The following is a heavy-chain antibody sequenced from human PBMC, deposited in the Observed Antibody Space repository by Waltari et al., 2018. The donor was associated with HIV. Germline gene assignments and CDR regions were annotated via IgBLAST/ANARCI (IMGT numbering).Heavy chain of an antibody. CDR1: GFSLHSSGVG. D-gene: IGHD1-26*01. Sequence: QITLKESGPTLVKTTETLTLTCTFSGFSLHSSGVGVAWIRQPPGKALEWLAVISWNVDRRYNPSPQAWPTLPKDTIKTQVDLAFTKMCPRDTATYYGEHIKYSGSHVGRHGFDSWGQGTLVTVSS. CDR3: EHIKYSGSHVGRHGFDS. J-gene: IGHJ5*01. V-gene: IGHV2-5*01. CDR2: ISWNVDR.